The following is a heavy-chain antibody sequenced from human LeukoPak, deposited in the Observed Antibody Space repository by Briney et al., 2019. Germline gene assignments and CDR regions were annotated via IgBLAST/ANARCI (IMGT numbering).Heavy chain of an antibody. CDR2: ISGSGGST. V-gene: IGHV3-23*01. D-gene: IGHD3-9*01. CDR1: GFTFSSYA. CDR3: AKGLFDWLATDY. Sequence: PGGSLSLSCAASGFTFSSYAMNWVRQAPGKGLEWVSAISGSGGSTYYADSVKGRFTISRDNSKNTLYLQMNSLRAEDTAVYYCAKGLFDWLATDYWGQGTLVIVSS. J-gene: IGHJ4*02.